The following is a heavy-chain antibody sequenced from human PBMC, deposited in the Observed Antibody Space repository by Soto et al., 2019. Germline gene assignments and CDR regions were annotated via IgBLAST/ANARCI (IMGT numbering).Heavy chain of an antibody. CDR2: IYPGDSDT. Sequence: GESLKISCKGSGYSFTSYWIGWVRQMPGKGLEWMGIIYPGDSDTRYSPSFQGQVTISADKSISTAHLQWSSLKASDTAMYYCARLDSSGYYKDYYYYGMDVWGQGTTVTVSS. D-gene: IGHD3-22*01. J-gene: IGHJ6*02. V-gene: IGHV5-51*03. CDR3: ARLDSSGYYKDYYYYGMDV. CDR1: GYSFTSYW.